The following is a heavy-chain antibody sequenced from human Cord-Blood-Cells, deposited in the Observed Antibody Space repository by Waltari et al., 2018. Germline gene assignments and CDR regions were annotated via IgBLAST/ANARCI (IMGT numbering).Heavy chain of an antibody. CDR2: IYYSGST. Sequence: QLQLQESGPGLVKPSETLSLTCTVPGGSIRSRSYYWGWIRQPPGKGLEWIGSIYYSGSTYYNPSLKSRVTISVDTSKNQFSLKLSSVTAADTAVYYCAGVRGAIAPYYYYYYMDVWGKGTTVTVSS. V-gene: IGHV4-39*07. D-gene: IGHD3-10*01. CDR1: GGSIRSRSYY. CDR3: AGVRGAIAPYYYYYYMDV. J-gene: IGHJ6*03.